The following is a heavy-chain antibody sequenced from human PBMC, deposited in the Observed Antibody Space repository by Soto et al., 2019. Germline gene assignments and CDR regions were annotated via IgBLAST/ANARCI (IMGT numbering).Heavy chain of an antibody. J-gene: IGHJ6*02. V-gene: IGHV3-73*02. D-gene: IGHD4-17*01. Sequence: EVQLVESGGGLVQPGGSLKLSCAASGFTFSGSAMHWVRQASGKGLEWVGRIRSKANSYATAYAASVKGRFTISRDDSKNTAYLQMNSLKTEDTAVSYCTRYYGDLYYYYYGMDVWGQGTTVTVSS. CDR2: IRSKANSYAT. CDR3: TRYYGDLYYYYYGMDV. CDR1: GFTFSGSA.